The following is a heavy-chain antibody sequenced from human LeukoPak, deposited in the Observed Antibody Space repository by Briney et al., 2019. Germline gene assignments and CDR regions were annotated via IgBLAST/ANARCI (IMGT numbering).Heavy chain of an antibody. CDR2: IVVWRGNT. J-gene: IGHJ4*02. CDR3: AAGNHERDY. V-gene: IGHV1-58*01. Sequence: TSVKVSCKASGFTFTSSAVQCVRHARGQRLEGIGWIVVWRGNTNYAQKFQERVTITRDMSTSTAYMELSSLTSEDTAVYYCAAGNHERDYWGQGTLVTVSS. CDR1: GFTFTSSA. D-gene: IGHD1-1*01.